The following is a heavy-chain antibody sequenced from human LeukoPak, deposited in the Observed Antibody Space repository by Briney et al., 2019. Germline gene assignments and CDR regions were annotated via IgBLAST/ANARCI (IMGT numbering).Heavy chain of an antibody. CDR2: IYSGGST. CDR3: ARNLRGPRDYMDV. V-gene: IGHV3-66*01. J-gene: IGHJ6*03. Sequence: PGGSLRLYCAASGFTVSSNYMSWVRQAPGKGLECVSVIYSGGSTYYADSVKGRFTISRDNSKKTLYLQMNSLRAEDTAVYYCARNLRGPRDYMDVWGKGTTVTISS. CDR1: GFTVSSNY.